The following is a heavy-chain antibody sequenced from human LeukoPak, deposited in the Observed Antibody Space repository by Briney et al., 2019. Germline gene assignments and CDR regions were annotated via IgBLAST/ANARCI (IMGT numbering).Heavy chain of an antibody. CDR1: GGSLSSSNW. Sequence: SETLSLTCAVSGGSLSSSNWWSGGRQPPGKGGEGIGEIYHSGRTNYNQSLKRRVTISVDKSKNQFSLKLSSVTAADTAVYYCARDRHCSSTSCYRKRGGMDVWGNGTTVTVSS. J-gene: IGHJ6*04. D-gene: IGHD2-2*01. CDR2: IYHSGRT. CDR3: ARDRHCSSTSCYRKRGGMDV. V-gene: IGHV4-4*02.